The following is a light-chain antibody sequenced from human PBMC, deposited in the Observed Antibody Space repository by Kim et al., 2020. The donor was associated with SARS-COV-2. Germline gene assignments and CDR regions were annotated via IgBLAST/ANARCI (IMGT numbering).Light chain of an antibody. J-gene: IGKJ2*01. CDR1: QNVISW. CDR2: RAS. V-gene: IGKV1-5*03. CDR3: QQYYFNPYT. Sequence: SIGDRVTITCRASQNVISWLAWYQQKPGKAPKLLIYRASTLESGVPARFSGSGFGTEFTLTISSLQPDDFATYYCQQYYFNPYTFGQGTKLEI.